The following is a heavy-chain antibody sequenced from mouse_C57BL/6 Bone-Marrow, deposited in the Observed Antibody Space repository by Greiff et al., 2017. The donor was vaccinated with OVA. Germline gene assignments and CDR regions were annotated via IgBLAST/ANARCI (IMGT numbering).Heavy chain of an antibody. D-gene: IGHD2-5*01. V-gene: IGHV1-82*01. CDR1: GYAFSSSW. CDR2: IYPGDGDT. J-gene: IGHJ4*01. Sequence: QVQLQQSGPELVKPGASVKISCKASGYAFSSSWMNWVKQRPGKGLEWIGRIYPGDGDTNYNGKFKGKATLTADKSSSTAYMQLSSLTSEDSAVYFCARGYYSNSMDYWGQGTSVTVSS. CDR3: ARGYYSNSMDY.